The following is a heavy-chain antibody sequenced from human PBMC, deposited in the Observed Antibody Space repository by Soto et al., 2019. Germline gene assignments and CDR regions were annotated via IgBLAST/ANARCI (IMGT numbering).Heavy chain of an antibody. CDR1: GYTFTGYY. V-gene: IGHV1-2*02. Sequence: AASVKVSCKASGYTFTGYYMHWVRQAPGQGLEWMGWINPNSGGTNYAQKFQGRVTMTRDTSTSTVYMELSSLRSEDTAVYYCARNFHCSGGSCYYFQHWGQGTLVTVSS. CDR2: INPNSGGT. CDR3: ARNFHCSGGSCYYFQH. J-gene: IGHJ1*01. D-gene: IGHD2-15*01.